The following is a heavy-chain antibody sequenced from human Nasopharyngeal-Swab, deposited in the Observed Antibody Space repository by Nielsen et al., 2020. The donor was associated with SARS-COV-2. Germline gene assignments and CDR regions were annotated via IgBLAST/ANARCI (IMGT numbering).Heavy chain of an antibody. D-gene: IGHD3-9*01. CDR1: GFTFSSYA. J-gene: IGHJ3*02. Sequence: GESLKISCAASGFTFSSYAMSWVRQAPGKGLEWVSAISGSGGSTYYADSVKGRFTISRDNSKNTLYLQMNSLRAEDTAVYYCAKKLENILRYFDWLLDAFDIWGKGKMVTVS. CDR3: AKKLENILRYFDWLLDAFDI. V-gene: IGHV3-23*01. CDR2: ISGSGGST.